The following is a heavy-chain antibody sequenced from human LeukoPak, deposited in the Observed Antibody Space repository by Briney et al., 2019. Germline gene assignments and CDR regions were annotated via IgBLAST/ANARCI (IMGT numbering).Heavy chain of an antibody. CDR2: ISYGGSDN. CDR1: GFTLNSYG. V-gene: IGHV3-30*18. Sequence: GGSLRRSCAASGFTLNSYGMYWVRQAPGKGLECVAFISYGGSDNYFVDSVKGRFTISRDNSKNTLYLQMNSLRVEDTAVYYCAKGHYYDSSGRAFLDYWGQGTLVTVSS. J-gene: IGHJ4*02. D-gene: IGHD3-22*01. CDR3: AKGHYYDSSGRAFLDY.